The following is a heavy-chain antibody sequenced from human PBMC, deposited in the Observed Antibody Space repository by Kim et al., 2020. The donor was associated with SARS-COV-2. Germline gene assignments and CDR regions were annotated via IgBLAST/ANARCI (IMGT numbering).Heavy chain of an antibody. J-gene: IGHJ3*02. D-gene: IGHD1-26*01. CDR1: GGSISSGGYS. Sequence: SETLSLTCAVSGGSISSGGYSWSWIRQPPGKGLEWIGYIYHSGSTYYNPSLKSRVTISVDRSKNQFSLKLSSVTAADTAVYYCARVGWELLGAFDIWGQGTMVTVSS. CDR2: IYHSGST. V-gene: IGHV4-30-2*01. CDR3: ARVGWELLGAFDI.